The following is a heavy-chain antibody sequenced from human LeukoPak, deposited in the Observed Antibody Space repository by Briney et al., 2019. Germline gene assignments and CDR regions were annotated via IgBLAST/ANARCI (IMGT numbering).Heavy chain of an antibody. CDR3: ARDAYSSGWSNIDY. Sequence: GGSLRLSCAASGFTFSSCAMTWVRQAPGKGLEWVSTVSGSGGITYYADSVKGRFTISRDNSKNTLYLQMNSLRAEDTAIYYCARDAYSSGWSNIDYWGRGTLVTVSS. V-gene: IGHV3-23*01. CDR2: VSGSGGIT. J-gene: IGHJ4*02. D-gene: IGHD6-19*01. CDR1: GFTFSSCA.